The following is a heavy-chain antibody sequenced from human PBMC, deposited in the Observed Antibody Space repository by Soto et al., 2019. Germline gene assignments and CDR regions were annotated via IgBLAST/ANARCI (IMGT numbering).Heavy chain of an antibody. D-gene: IGHD2-2*02. CDR1: GGTFSSYA. CDR2: IIPIFGTA. Sequence: SVKVSCKASGGTFSSYAISWVRQAPGQGLEWMGGIIPIFGTANYAQKFQGRVTITADKSTSTAYMELSSLRSEDTAVYYCARGTGYCSSTSCYTVYYYYGMDVWGQGTTVTVSS. CDR3: ARGTGYCSSTSCYTVYYYYGMDV. J-gene: IGHJ6*02. V-gene: IGHV1-69*06.